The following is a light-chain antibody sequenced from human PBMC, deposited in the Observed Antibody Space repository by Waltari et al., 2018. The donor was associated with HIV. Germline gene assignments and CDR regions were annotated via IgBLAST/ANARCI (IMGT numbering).Light chain of an antibody. CDR3: QQANSFPWT. CDR1: HPLGSW. Sequence: DIQMTQFPSFVSASAGDRVTISCRASHPLGSWLTWYQQNPGKAPELLIYATSNLGSRVPSRFSGSGSGTNFTLTINSLQTEDFATYFCQQANSFPWTFGQGTKLELK. J-gene: IGKJ1*01. CDR2: ATS. V-gene: IGKV1-12*01.